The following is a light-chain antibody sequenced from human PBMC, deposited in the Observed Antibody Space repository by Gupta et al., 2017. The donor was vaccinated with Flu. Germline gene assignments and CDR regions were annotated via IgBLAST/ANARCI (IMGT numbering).Light chain of an antibody. J-gene: IGLJ2*01. CDR3: YSTDNSDTERA. CDR2: DDN. V-gene: IGLV3-10*01. CDR1: ALPKKY. Sequence: GQTARITCSRDALPKKYVYWYHQKSVQAPVLVIYDDNKRPSGIPARFSGSSSGTTATLTIGGAQAEDEADYYCYSTDNSDTERAFGGWTKLTVL.